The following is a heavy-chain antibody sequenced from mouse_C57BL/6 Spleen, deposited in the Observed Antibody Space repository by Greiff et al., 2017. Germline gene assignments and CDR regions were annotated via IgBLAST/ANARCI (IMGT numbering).Heavy chain of an antibody. CDR3: ARADYYGSRFDY. CDR2: IHPNSGST. CDR1: GYTFTSYW. Sequence: QVQLQQPGAELVKPGASVKLSCKASGYTFTSYWMHWVKQRPGQGLEWIGMIHPNSGSTNYNEKFKSKAKLTVDKSSSTAYMQLSSLTSEDSAVYYCARADYYGSRFDYWGQGTTLTVSS. V-gene: IGHV1-64*01. D-gene: IGHD1-1*01. J-gene: IGHJ2*01.